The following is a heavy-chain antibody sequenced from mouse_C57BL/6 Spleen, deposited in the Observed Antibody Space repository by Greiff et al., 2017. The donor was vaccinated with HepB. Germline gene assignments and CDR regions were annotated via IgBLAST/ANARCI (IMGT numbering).Heavy chain of an antibody. CDR1: GYTFTSYG. J-gene: IGHJ4*01. D-gene: IGHD1-1*01. Sequence: QVQLQQSGAELARPGASVKLSCKASGYTFTSYGISWVKQRTGQGLEWIGEIYPRSGNTYYNEKFKGKATLTADKSSSTAYMELRSLTSEDSAVYVCAYYGSSYGDYAMDYWGQGTSVTVSS. CDR3: AYYGSSYGDYAMDY. V-gene: IGHV1-81*01. CDR2: IYPRSGNT.